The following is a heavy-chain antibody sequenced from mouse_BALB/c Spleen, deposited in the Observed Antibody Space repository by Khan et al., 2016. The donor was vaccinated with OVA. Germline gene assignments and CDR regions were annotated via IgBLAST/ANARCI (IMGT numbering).Heavy chain of an antibody. CDR3: AREASNCDFSFAY. D-gene: IGHD4-1*01. CDR1: GYTFTNYV. J-gene: IGHJ3*01. V-gene: IGHV1S136*01. CDR2: INPDNAGT. Sequence: VQLQQSGPELVKPGGSVKMSCKASGYTFTNYVMHWVKQKPGQGLEWIGYINPDNAGTRYNEKFKGKATLTSDKSSSTAYMELSSLTFEDSAVYYCAREASNCDFSFAYWGQGTLVTVSA.